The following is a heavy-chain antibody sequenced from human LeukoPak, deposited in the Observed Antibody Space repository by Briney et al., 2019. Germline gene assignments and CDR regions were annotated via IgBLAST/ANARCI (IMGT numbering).Heavy chain of an antibody. CDR2: VYYTGAS. V-gene: IGHV4-38-2*02. Sequence: SETLSLTCTVSGYSISSGYYWGWIRQPPGKGLEWIGSVYYTGASYYNPSLKSRVTISIDTSKKHFSLKLTSVTAADTAVYYCARGAPPQNWGQGTLVTVSS. J-gene: IGHJ4*02. CDR1: GYSISSGYY. CDR3: ARGAPPQN.